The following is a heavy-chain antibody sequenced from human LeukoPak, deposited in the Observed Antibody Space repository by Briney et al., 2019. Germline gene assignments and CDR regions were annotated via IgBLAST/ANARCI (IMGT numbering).Heavy chain of an antibody. V-gene: IGHV4-39*01. D-gene: IGHD2-2*01. CDR2: IYYSGST. Sequence: SETLSLTCTVSGDSISSSSYYWGWIRQPPGKGLGWIGSIYYSGSTYYNPSLKSRVTISVDTSKNQFSLKLNSVTAADTAVYYCARRDIVVVPPTGFDPWGQGTLVSVSS. CDR1: GDSISSSSYY. J-gene: IGHJ5*02. CDR3: ARRDIVVVPPTGFDP.